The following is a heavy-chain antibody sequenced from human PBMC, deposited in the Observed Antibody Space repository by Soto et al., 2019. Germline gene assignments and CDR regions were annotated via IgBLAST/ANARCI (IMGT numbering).Heavy chain of an antibody. Sequence: ASVKVSCKASGYIFTSYVMFWVRQAPGQRLEWMGWIIGGNANRKYSPKFQGRITITRDTSATTSYMELSSLTSEDTAMYYCALAPHESVIGRWIDPWGQGNLVTVSS. V-gene: IGHV1-3*01. CDR3: ALAPHESVIGRWIDP. CDR1: GYIFTSYV. D-gene: IGHD3-3*02. CDR2: IIGGNANR. J-gene: IGHJ5*02.